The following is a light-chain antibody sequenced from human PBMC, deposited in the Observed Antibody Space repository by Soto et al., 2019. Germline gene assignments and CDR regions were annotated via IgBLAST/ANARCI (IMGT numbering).Light chain of an antibody. CDR1: QSVISSN. J-gene: IGKJ5*01. V-gene: IGKV3-15*01. CDR3: QQYNNWPLT. CDR2: GAS. Sequence: IVLTQSPATLSVSPGERATLSCRASQSVISSNLAWYQQKPGQAPRLLIYGASSRATGIPVRFSGSGSGTEFTLTISSLQSEDFAVYYCQQYNNWPLTFGQGTRLEIK.